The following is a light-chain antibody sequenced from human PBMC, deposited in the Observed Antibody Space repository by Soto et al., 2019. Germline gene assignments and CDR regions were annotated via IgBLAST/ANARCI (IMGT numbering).Light chain of an antibody. Sequence: EIGLTQAPATLSASPGKRATLSCRASQSVSSYLAWYQQKPGQAPRLLIYDASNRATGIPARFSGSGSGTDFTLTISSLEPEDFAVYYCQQYGKFPITSGKGPRMEIK. CDR1: QSVSSY. V-gene: IGKV3-11*01. CDR3: QQYGKFPIT. J-gene: IGKJ5*01. CDR2: DAS.